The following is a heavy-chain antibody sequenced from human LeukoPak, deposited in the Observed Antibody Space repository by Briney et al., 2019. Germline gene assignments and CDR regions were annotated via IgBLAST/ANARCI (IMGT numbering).Heavy chain of an antibody. J-gene: IGHJ6*03. CDR3: ARDTRGSGSYFATYYYYYMDV. CDR2: IYYSGST. V-gene: IGHV4-59*01. D-gene: IGHD3-10*01. CDR1: GGSISSYY. Sequence: SETLSLTCTVSGGSISSYYWSWIRQPPGKGLEWIGYIYYSGSTNYNPSLKSRVTISVDTSKNQFSLKLSSVTAADTAVYYCARDTRGSGSYFATYYYYYMDVWGKGTTVTISS.